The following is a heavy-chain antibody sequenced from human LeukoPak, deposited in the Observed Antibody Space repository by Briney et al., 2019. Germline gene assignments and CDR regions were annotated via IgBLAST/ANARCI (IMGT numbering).Heavy chain of an antibody. V-gene: IGHV3-33*01. J-gene: IGHJ4*02. D-gene: IGHD6-13*01. Sequence: GGSLRPSCAASGFTFSSYGMHWVRQAPGKGLEWVAVIWYDGSNKYYADSVKGRFTISRDNSKNTLYLQMNSLRAEDTAVYYCARDRAADYYFDYWGQGTLVTVSS. CDR1: GFTFSSYG. CDR3: ARDRAADYYFDY. CDR2: IWYDGSNK.